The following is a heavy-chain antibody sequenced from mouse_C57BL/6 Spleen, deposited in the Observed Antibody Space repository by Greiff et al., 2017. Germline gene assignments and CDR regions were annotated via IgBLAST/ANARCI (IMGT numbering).Heavy chain of an antibody. CDR1: GYTFTDYE. CDR2: IDPETGGT. J-gene: IGHJ2*01. D-gene: IGHD4-1*01. CDR3: TNKLGPFDY. Sequence: QVQLQQSGAELVRPGASVTLSCKASGYTFTDYEMHWVKQTPVHGLEWIGAIDPETGGTAYNQKFKGKAILTADKSSSTAYMDLRSLTSEDSAVYYCTNKLGPFDYWGQGTTLTVSS. V-gene: IGHV1-15*01.